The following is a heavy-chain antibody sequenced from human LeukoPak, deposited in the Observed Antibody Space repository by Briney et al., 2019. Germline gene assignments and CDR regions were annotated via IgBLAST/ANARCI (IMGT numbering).Heavy chain of an antibody. D-gene: IGHD1-1*01. CDR3: ARDDTDKRDYYMDV. CDR2: ISSSSSYI. CDR1: GFTFSSYS. Sequence: GGSLRLSCAASGFTFSSYSMTWVRQAPGKGLEWVSSISSSSSYIYYADSVKGRFTISRDNAKNSLYLQMNSLRAEDTAVYYCARDDTDKRDYYMDVWGKGTTVTVSS. V-gene: IGHV3-21*01. J-gene: IGHJ6*03.